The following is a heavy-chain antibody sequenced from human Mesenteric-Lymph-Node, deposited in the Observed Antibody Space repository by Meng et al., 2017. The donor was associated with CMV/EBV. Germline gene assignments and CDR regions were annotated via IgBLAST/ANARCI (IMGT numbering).Heavy chain of an antibody. Sequence: SETLSLTCAISGDSVPSNTTAWSWIRQSPSRGLEWLGRTYYRSKWYSNYAVSVKSRIIINPDTSKNQFSLQLNSVTPEDAAVYYCARGSSSPRAFDIWGQGTVVTVSS. D-gene: IGHD6-6*01. J-gene: IGHJ3*02. CDR3: ARGSSSPRAFDI. V-gene: IGHV6-1*01. CDR2: TYYRSKWYS. CDR1: GDSVPSNTTA.